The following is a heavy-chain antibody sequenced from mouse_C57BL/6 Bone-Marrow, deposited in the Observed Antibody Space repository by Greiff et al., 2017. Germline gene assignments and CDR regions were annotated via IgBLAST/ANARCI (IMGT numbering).Heavy chain of an antibody. D-gene: IGHD1-1*01. Sequence: EVKLVESGGGLVQPGGSMKLSCVASGFTFSNYWMNWVRQSPEKGLEWVAQIRLKSDNYATHYAVSVKGRFTISRDDSKSSVYLQMNNLRAEDTGIYYCTALYYGSMAYWGQGTLVTVSA. J-gene: IGHJ3*01. CDR3: TALYYGSMAY. CDR1: GFTFSNYW. V-gene: IGHV6-3*01. CDR2: IRLKSDNYAT.